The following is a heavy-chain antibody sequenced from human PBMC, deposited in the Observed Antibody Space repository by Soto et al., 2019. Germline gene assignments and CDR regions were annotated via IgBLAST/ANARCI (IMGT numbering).Heavy chain of an antibody. J-gene: IGHJ4*02. Sequence: EVQLLESGGGLVQPGGSLRLSCAASGFTFSSYAMSWVRQAPGKGLEWVSAISGSGGSTYYADSVKGRFTISRDNSKNTRYLQMNSLRAEDTAVYYCAKIKAGDSSGYYDANFDYWGQGTLVTVSS. D-gene: IGHD3-22*01. CDR2: ISGSGGST. CDR3: AKIKAGDSSGYYDANFDY. CDR1: GFTFSSYA. V-gene: IGHV3-23*01.